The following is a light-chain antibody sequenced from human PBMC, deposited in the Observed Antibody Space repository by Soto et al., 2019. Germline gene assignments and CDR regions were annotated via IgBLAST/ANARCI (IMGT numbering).Light chain of an antibody. V-gene: IGKV3-15*01. CDR1: QSMSSA. Sequence: EIVMTQSPATMSVSPGERAPLSCRASQSMSSALAWYQQKSGQPPRLIIYGASTRDTGIPARFSGSWSGTEFTLTISSLQAEDFALYYIQQYNNWPHTFGGATKVEI. J-gene: IGKJ4*01. CDR2: GAS. CDR3: QQYNNWPHT.